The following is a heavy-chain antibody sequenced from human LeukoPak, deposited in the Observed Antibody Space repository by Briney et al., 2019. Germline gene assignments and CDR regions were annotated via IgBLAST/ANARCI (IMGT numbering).Heavy chain of an antibody. CDR3: ARAVISFGGTIAKGFDC. D-gene: IGHD3-16*02. V-gene: IGHV4-59*01. J-gene: IGHJ4*02. CDR1: GGSISTYH. Sequence: SETLSLTCTVSGGSISTYHWSWIRQPPGKGPEWIAYVYYSGSTDYSPSLKDRATISVDTSMNQFSLSLSSVTAADTAIYYCARAVISFGGTIAKGFDCWGQGTLVSVSS. CDR2: VYYSGST.